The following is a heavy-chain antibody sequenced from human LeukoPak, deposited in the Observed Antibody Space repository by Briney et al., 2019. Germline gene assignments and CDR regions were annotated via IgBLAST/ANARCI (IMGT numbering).Heavy chain of an antibody. Sequence: PGGSLRLSCVASGFTLSSHGMHWVRQAPDKGLEWVALIWYDGTRENYADSVKGRFTISRDLSKNTLNLQMNSLRVDDTAVFYCARDLSFGSLDFRGQGTLVTVSS. CDR1: GFTLSSHG. CDR3: ARDLSFGSLDF. V-gene: IGHV3-33*01. CDR2: IWYDGTRE. D-gene: IGHD1-26*01. J-gene: IGHJ4*02.